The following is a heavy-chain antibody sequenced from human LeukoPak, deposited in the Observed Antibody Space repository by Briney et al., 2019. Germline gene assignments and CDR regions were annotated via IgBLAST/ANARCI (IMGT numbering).Heavy chain of an antibody. J-gene: IGHJ1*01. D-gene: IGHD3-22*01. CDR2: ISGSGGST. Sequence: PGGSLRLSCAASGFTFSSYAMSWVRQAPGKGLEWVSLISGSGGSTYYADSVEGRFTISRDNSKNTLYLQMNSLRAEDTAVYYCAKGNYYDSSVPPFQHWGQGTLVTVSS. CDR3: AKGNYYDSSVPPFQH. CDR1: GFTFSSYA. V-gene: IGHV3-23*01.